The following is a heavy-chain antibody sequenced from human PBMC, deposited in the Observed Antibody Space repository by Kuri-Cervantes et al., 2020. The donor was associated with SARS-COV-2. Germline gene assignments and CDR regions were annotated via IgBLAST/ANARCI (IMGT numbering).Heavy chain of an antibody. CDR3: AKAGPYYYDSSGYPIDY. CDR2: IRYDGSNQ. Sequence: GESLKISCATSGFTFSSYGMHWVRQAPGKGLEWVTFIRYDGSNQYYGDSVKGRFTISRDSSKNTLYLQMNSLRAKDTAVYYCAKAGPYYYDSSGYPIDYWGQGTLVTVSS. D-gene: IGHD3-22*01. CDR1: GFTFSSYG. V-gene: IGHV3-30*02. J-gene: IGHJ4*02.